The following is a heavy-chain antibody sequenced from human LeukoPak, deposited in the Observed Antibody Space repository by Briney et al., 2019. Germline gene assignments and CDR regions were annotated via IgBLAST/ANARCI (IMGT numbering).Heavy chain of an antibody. Sequence: TGGSLRLSCAASGFTFSSSGMHWVRQAPGKGLEWVAVIWYDGSNKYYAESVKGRFTISRDNSKNTLYLQMSSLRADDTDTAVYYCVKDFDVTHYWGQGTLVTVSS. D-gene: IGHD2-21*02. J-gene: IGHJ4*02. V-gene: IGHV3-30*02. CDR3: VKDFDVTHY. CDR1: GFTFSSSG. CDR2: IWYDGSNK.